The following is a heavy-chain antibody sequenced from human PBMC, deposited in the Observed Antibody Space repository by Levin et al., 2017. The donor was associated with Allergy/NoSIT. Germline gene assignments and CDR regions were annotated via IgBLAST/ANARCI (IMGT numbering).Heavy chain of an antibody. J-gene: IGHJ6*03. CDR2: INPNSGGT. CDR3: VRGGGKQLWWGYYYNMDV. CDR1: GYIFTGYY. Sequence: GESLKISCQASGYIFTGYYMHWVRQAPGQGLEWMGWINPNSGGTNYAQKIQGRVTVTRDTSISTAYMELSRLRSDDTAVYYCVRGGGKQLWWGYYYNMDVWGKGTTVTVSS. D-gene: IGHD5-18*01. V-gene: IGHV1-2*02.